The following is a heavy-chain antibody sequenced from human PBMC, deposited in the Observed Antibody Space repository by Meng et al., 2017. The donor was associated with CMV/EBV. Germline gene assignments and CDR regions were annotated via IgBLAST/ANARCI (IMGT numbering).Heavy chain of an antibody. V-gene: IGHV4-4*07. CDR1: GGSISSDS. CDR3: ARGPEVDYGDYVGLDY. Sequence: QLRLHAFGPGLGNRPLPLYLAVPSPGGSISSDSWRWIRQPARHVLECMARIYTSGSTNYNPSLKSRVTMSVDTSKNQFSLKLSSVTAADTAVYYCARGPEVDYGDYVGLDYWGQGTLVTVSS. D-gene: IGHD4-17*01. J-gene: IGHJ4*02. CDR2: IYTSGST.